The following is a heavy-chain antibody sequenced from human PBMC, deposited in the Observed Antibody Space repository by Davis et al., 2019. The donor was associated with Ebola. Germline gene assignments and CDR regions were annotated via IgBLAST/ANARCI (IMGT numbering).Heavy chain of an antibody. J-gene: IGHJ4*02. CDR3: VGEDYNDGTCCSFDY. V-gene: IGHV1-58*01. CDR2: VIVASGDT. Sequence: SVKVSCKTSGFRFLNSAVQWVRQAPGEGLEWMGWVIVASGDTKYAQNLQGRLTICTDTSTGTVYMELNSLTTEDTAIYYCVGEDYNDGTCCSFDYWGQGTLVTVSS. D-gene: IGHD2-15*01. CDR1: GFRFLNSA.